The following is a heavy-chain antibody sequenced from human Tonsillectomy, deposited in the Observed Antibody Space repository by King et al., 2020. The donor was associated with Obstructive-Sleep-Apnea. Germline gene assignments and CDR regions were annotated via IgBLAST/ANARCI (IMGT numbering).Heavy chain of an antibody. V-gene: IGHV3-13*04. CDR1: GFTCSSYD. Sequence: QLLQSGGVLVQPGGSLRLSCAASGFTCSSYDMHWFRQATGKGLEWVAAIGTAGATYYPGSVKGRFTISRENAKNSLYLQMNSLRAGDTAVYYCARRTEAFDIWGQGTMVTVSS. CDR3: ARRTEAFDI. J-gene: IGHJ3*02. CDR2: IGTAGAT.